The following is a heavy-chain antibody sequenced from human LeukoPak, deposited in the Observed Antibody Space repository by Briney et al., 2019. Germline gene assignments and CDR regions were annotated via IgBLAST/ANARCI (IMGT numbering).Heavy chain of an antibody. CDR2: ITRDGSST. J-gene: IGHJ6*04. CDR3: ARDPGYESWSPFWGGMDV. D-gene: IGHD3-16*01. CDR1: GFTFSSSW. V-gene: IGHV3-74*01. Sequence: GSLRLSCAASGFTFSSSWMHWVRQAPGKGLVWVSRITRDGSSTTYADSVKGRFTTSRDNAKNTLYLQMDSLRDDDTAVYYCARDPGYESWSPFWGGMDVWGNGTTVIVSS.